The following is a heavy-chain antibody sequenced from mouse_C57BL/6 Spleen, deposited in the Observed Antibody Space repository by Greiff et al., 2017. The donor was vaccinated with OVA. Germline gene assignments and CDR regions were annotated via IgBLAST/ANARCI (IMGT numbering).Heavy chain of an antibody. CDR3: ARHEEVDGYYPYAMDY. D-gene: IGHD2-3*01. CDR1: GYTFTEYT. V-gene: IGHV1-62-2*01. J-gene: IGHJ4*01. Sequence: VQLQESGAELVKPGASVKLSCKASGYTFTEYTIHWVKQRSGQGLEWIGWFYPGSGSIKYNEKFKDKATLTADKSSSTVYMELSRLTSEDSAVYFCARHEEVDGYYPYAMDYWGQGTSVTVSS. CDR2: FYPGSGSI.